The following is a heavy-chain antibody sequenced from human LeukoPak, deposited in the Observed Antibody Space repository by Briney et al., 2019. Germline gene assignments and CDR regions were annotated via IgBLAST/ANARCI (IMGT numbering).Heavy chain of an antibody. D-gene: IGHD5-12*01. Sequence: GGSLRLSCAASGFTFSNHNMDWVRQAPGKGLEWIGHTKNKANSYSTEYAASVKGRFTISRDDSENSLYLQMNSLKTEDTAVYYCARRGYSGYDFNDYWGQGTLVTVSS. CDR3: ARRGYSGYDFNDY. CDR2: TKNKANSYST. V-gene: IGHV3-72*01. J-gene: IGHJ4*02. CDR1: GFTFSNHN.